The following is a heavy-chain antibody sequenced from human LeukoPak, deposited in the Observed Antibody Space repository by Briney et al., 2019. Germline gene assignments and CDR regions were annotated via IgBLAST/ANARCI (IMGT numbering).Heavy chain of an antibody. V-gene: IGHV4-39*07. Sequence: PSETLSLTCTVSGGSISSSSYYWGWIRQPPGKGLEWIGSIYYSGSTYYNPPLKSRVTISVDTSKNQFSLKLSSVTAADTAVYYCARRGWELLFFDYWGQGTLVTVSS. CDR3: ARRGWELLFFDY. CDR1: GGSISSSSYY. D-gene: IGHD1-26*01. CDR2: IYYSGST. J-gene: IGHJ4*02.